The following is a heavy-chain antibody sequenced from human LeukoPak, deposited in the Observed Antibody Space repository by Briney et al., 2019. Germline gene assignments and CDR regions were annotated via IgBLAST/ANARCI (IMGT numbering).Heavy chain of an antibody. V-gene: IGHV3-30*02. CDR2: IRYDGSNK. J-gene: IGHJ6*03. CDR1: GFTFSSYG. CDR3: AKNPIPSRTYYYMDV. D-gene: IGHD1-14*01. Sequence: GGSLRLSCAASGFTFSSYGMHWVRQAPGKGLEWVAFIRYDGSNKYYADSVKGRFTIPRDNSKNTLYLQMNSLRAEDTAVYYCAKNPIPSRTYYYMDVWGKGTTVTVSS.